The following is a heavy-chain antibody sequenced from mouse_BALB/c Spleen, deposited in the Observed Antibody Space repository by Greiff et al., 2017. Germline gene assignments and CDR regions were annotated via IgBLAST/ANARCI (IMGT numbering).Heavy chain of an antibody. V-gene: IGHV1-4*02. CDR3: ARSDDYDVAMDY. J-gene: IGHJ4*01. D-gene: IGHD2-4*01. CDR2: INPSSGYT. CDR1: GYTFTSYT. Sequence: QVQLKESAAELARPGASVKMSCKASGYTFTSYTMHWVKQRPGQGLEWIGYINPSSGYTEYNQKFKDKTTLTADKSSSTAYMQLSSLTSEDSAVYYCARSDDYDVAMDYWGQGTSVTVSS.